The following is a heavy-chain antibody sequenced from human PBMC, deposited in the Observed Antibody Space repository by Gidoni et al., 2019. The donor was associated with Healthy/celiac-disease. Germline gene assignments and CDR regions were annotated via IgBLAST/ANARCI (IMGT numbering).Heavy chain of an antibody. J-gene: IGHJ5*02. CDR2: IYHSGST. CDR1: GYSISSGYY. D-gene: IGHD2-2*01. CDR3: ARDAFAIVVVPAPYWFDP. Sequence: QVQLQESGPGLVKPSDTLSLTCTVSGYSISSGYYWGWIRQPPGKGLEWIGSIYHSGSTYYNPSLKSRVTISVDTSKNQFSLKLSSVTDADTAVYYCARDAFAIVVVPAPYWFDPWGQGTLVTVSS. V-gene: IGHV4-38-2*02.